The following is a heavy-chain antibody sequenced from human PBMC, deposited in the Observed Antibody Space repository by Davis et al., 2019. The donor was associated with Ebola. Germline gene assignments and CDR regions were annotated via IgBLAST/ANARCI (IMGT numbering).Heavy chain of an antibody. CDR3: ARAVNYYYYGMDV. D-gene: IGHD4-17*01. CDR2: IKQDGSEK. Sequence: GESLKISCAASRFTFSSYWMSWVRQAPGKGLEWVANIKQDGSEKYYVDSVKGRFTISRDNAKNSLYLQMNSLRAEDTAVYYCARAVNYYYYGMDVWGKGTTVTVSS. V-gene: IGHV3-7*03. J-gene: IGHJ6*04. CDR1: RFTFSSYW.